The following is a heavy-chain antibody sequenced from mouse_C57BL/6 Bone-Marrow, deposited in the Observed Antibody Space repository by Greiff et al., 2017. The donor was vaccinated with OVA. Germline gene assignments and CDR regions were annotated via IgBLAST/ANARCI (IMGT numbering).Heavy chain of an antibody. CDR1: GFNIKDDY. Sequence: VQLRQSGAELVRPGASVKLSCTASGFNIKDDYMHWVKQRPEQGLEWIGWIDPENGDTEYASTFPGKATITADTSSNTAYLQLSSLTAEDTVVYYCTTCYGSSDGYIDYWGQGTTLTVSS. D-gene: IGHD1-1*01. J-gene: IGHJ2*01. CDR3: TTCYGSSDGYIDY. CDR2: IDPENGDT. V-gene: IGHV14-4*01.